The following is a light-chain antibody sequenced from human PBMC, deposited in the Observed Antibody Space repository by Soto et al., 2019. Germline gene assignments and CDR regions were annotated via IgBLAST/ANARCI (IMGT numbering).Light chain of an antibody. CDR1: SSDIGRYNF. Sequence: QSALTQPASVSGSPGQSITISCTGTSSDIGRYNFVSWYQQHPDKAPKLMIYEDNSRPSGVSNRFSGSKSGNTASLTISGLQAEDEADYYCGSYAGGFTWVFGGGTKLTVL. J-gene: IGLJ3*02. V-gene: IGLV2-23*01. CDR2: EDN. CDR3: GSYAGGFTWV.